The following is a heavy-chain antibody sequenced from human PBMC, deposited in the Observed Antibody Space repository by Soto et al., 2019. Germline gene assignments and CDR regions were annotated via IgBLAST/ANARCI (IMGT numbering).Heavy chain of an antibody. V-gene: IGHV3-7*01. Sequence: GGSLRLSCAASGFTFSSYWMSWVRQAPGKGLEWVANIKQDGSEKYYVDSVKGRFTISRDNAKNSLYLQMSSLRAEDTAVYYCAREDGYNAEFDYWGQGTLVNVAS. CDR1: GFTFSSYW. D-gene: IGHD5-12*01. CDR2: IKQDGSEK. J-gene: IGHJ4*02. CDR3: AREDGYNAEFDY.